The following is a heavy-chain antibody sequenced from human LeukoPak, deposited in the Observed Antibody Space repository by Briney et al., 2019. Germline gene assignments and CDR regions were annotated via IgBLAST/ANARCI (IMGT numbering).Heavy chain of an antibody. V-gene: IGHV5-10-1*01. CDR3: ATDEGYCSSTSCAGAFDI. D-gene: IGHD2-2*01. CDR1: GYSFTSYW. J-gene: IGHJ3*02. CDR2: IDPSDSYT. Sequence: GESLRISCKGSGYSFTSYWISWVRQMPGKGLEWMGRIDPSDSYTNYSPSFQGHVTISADKSISTAYLQWSSLKASDTAMYYCATDEGYCSSTSCAGAFDIWGQGTMVTVSS.